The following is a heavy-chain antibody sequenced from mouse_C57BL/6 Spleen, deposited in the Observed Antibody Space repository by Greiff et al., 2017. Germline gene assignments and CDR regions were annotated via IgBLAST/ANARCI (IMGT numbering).Heavy chain of an antibody. CDR1: GYTFTSYW. V-gene: IGHV1-7*01. CDR2: INPSSGYP. CDR3: ARGGITTVVAPYAMDY. Sequence: QVQLQQSGAELAKPGASVTLSCTASGYTFTSYWMHWVKQGPGQGLEWVGYINPSSGYPKYNQQFTDTSTLTADKSSSTAYMQLSSLTYEDSAGYYWARGGITTVVAPYAMDYWGQGTSVTVSA. D-gene: IGHD1-1*01. J-gene: IGHJ4*01.